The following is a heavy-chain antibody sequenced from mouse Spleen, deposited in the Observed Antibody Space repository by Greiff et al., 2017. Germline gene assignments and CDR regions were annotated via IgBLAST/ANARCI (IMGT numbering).Heavy chain of an antibody. CDR2: ISSGSSTI. V-gene: IGHV5-17*01. D-gene: IGHD2-14*01. J-gene: IGHJ2*01. Sequence: EVHLVESGGGLVKPGGSLKLSCAASGFTFSDYGMHWVRQAPEKGLEWVAYISSGSSTIYYADTVKGRFTISRDNAKNTLFLQMTSLRSEDTAMYYCARAYHRYPAYYFDYWGQGTTLTGSP. CDR1: GFTFSDYG. CDR3: ARAYHRYPAYYFDY.